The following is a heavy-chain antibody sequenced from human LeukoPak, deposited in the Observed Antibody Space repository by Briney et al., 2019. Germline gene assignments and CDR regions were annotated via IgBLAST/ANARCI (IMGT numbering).Heavy chain of an antibody. Sequence: GGSLRLSCAASGFTFSSYEMNWVRQAPGKGLEWVSSISSSSSYIYYADSVKGRFTISRDNAKNSLYLQMNSLRAEDTAVCYCARLSDSSSPLWDYWGQGTLVTVSS. D-gene: IGHD6-6*01. V-gene: IGHV3-21*01. CDR3: ARLSDSSSPLWDY. CDR1: GFTFSSYE. CDR2: ISSSSSYI. J-gene: IGHJ4*02.